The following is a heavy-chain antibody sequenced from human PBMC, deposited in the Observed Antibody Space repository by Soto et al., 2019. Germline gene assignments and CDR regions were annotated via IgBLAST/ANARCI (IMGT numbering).Heavy chain of an antibody. CDR1: GFTFNTYW. J-gene: IGHJ3*02. V-gene: IGHV3-7*01. CDR3: ARALMAVTSQDAFDI. CDR2: IKPDGGDK. D-gene: IGHD2-21*02. Sequence: PGGSLRLSCAGSGFTFNTYWINWVRQAPGKGLEWVANIKPDGGDKHYVDSVKGRFTIFRDNAKSSLYLQMDSLRAEDTAVYYCARALMAVTSQDAFDIWGQGTMVTVSS.